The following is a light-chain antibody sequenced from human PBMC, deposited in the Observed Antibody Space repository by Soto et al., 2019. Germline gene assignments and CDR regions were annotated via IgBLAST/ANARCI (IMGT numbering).Light chain of an antibody. CDR3: QTWGAGFSVV. CDR1: SGHSSYA. Sequence: QPVLTQSPSASASLGASVKLTCTLSSGHSSYAIAWHQQQPEKGPRYLMKVNTDGSHNKGDGIPDRFSGSSSWAERYLTISSLQSEDEADYYCQTWGAGFSVVFGGGTKVTVL. CDR2: VNTDGSH. V-gene: IGLV4-69*01. J-gene: IGLJ2*01.